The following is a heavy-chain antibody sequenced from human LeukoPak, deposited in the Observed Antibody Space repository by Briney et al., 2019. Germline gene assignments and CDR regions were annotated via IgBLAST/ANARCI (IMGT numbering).Heavy chain of an antibody. J-gene: IGHJ5*02. Sequence: GGPLRLPCAPSGFPFSGSAIHGVRNSSGKGLEWVGYIDKKDNFYATTSAASVTGRVTISRDDSKNTAYLQMNSLKTEDTALYYCTRDSGTYNWLDPWGQGTLVTVSS. CDR2: IDKKDNFYAT. V-gene: IGHV3-73*01. D-gene: IGHD1-26*01. CDR3: TRDSGTYNWLDP. CDR1: GFPFSGSA.